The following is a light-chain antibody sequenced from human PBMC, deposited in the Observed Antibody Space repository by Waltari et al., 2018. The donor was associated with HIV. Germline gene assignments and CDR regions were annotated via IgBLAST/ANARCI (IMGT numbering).Light chain of an antibody. CDR2: TDN. CDR1: SSNIGSNT. Sequence: QSVLTQPPSASGTPGQRVSISCSGSSSNIGSNTVNWYQQLPGTAPKLLIYTDNQRPSGCPDRCSGSKSDTSASLAISGLQSEDEADYYCSTWDDGLDGPVFGGGTKLTVL. V-gene: IGLV1-44*01. CDR3: STWDDGLDGPV. J-gene: IGLJ3*02.